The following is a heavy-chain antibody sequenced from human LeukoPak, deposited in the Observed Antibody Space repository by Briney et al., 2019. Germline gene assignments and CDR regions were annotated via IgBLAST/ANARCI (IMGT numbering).Heavy chain of an antibody. D-gene: IGHD6-19*01. CDR1: GYSLTGYY. Sequence: ASVKVSCTASGYSLTGYYIHWVRQAPGQGLECLGWINPNSGGTDFAQKFQGRVTMTSDTSISTAYMELSGLRSDDTAVYYCARGGIGWSFDYWGQGTLVTVSS. J-gene: IGHJ4*02. V-gene: IGHV1-2*02. CDR3: ARGGIGWSFDY. CDR2: INPNSGGT.